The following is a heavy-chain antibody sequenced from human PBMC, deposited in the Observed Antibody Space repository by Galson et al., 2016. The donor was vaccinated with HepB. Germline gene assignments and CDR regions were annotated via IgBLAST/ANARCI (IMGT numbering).Heavy chain of an antibody. CDR3: WSGYNSGI. Sequence: SLRLSCAASGFRFSAYWMAWVRQAPGKGLEYVANVNEDGSGTQYMDSAKGRFTISRDNAKNSVGLQMNSPRAEDTALYYCWSGYNSGIWGQGTRVTVSS. CDR2: VNEDGSGT. V-gene: IGHV3-7*01. J-gene: IGHJ3*02. D-gene: IGHD6-19*01. CDR1: GFRFSAYW.